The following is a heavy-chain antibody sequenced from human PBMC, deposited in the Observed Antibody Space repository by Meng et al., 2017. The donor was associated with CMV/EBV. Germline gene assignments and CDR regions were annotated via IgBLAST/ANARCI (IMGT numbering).Heavy chain of an antibody. J-gene: IGHJ5*02. CDR3: ARGPANYGSGSYSPYNWFDP. V-gene: IGHV1-8*01. D-gene: IGHD3-10*01. CDR2: MNPHSGNT. CDR1: SYD. Sequence: SYDVNWVRQATGQGLEWMGWMNPHSGNTGYAPKFQGRVTMTRNTSISTAYMELSSLRSEDTAVYYCARGPANYGSGSYSPYNWFDPWGQGTLVTVSS.